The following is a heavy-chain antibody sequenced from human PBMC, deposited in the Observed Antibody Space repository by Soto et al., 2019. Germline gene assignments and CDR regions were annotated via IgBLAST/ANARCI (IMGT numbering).Heavy chain of an antibody. D-gene: IGHD6-13*01. J-gene: IGHJ6*02. CDR3: AREGYSSPRYYYYYGMDV. V-gene: IGHV3-30-3*01. CDR2: ISYDGSNK. CDR1: GFTFSSYA. Sequence: QVQLVESGGGVVQPGRSLRLSCAASGFTFSSYAMHWVRQAPGKGLEWVAVISYDGSNKYYADSVKGRFTISRDNSKNTLYLQMNSLRAEDTAVYYCAREGYSSPRYYYYYGMDVWGQGTTVTVSS.